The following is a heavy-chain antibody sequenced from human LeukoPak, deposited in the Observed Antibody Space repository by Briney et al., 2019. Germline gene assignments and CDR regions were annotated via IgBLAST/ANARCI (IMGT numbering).Heavy chain of an antibody. Sequence: PGGSLRLSCAASGFTFSSYAMHWVRQAPGKGLEWVAVISHDGSNKYYADSVKGRFTISRDNSKNTLYLQMNSLRAEDTAMYYCARDRGSSGWYLFDYWGQGTLVTVSS. CDR1: GFTFSSYA. J-gene: IGHJ4*02. D-gene: IGHD6-19*01. CDR3: ARDRGSSGWYLFDY. V-gene: IGHV3-30-3*01. CDR2: ISHDGSNK.